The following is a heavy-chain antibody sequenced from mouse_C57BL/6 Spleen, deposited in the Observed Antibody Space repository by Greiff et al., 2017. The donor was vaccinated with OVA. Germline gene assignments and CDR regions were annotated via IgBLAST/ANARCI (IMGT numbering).Heavy chain of an antibody. J-gene: IGHJ4*01. CDR1: GYTFTSYW. Sequence: VQLQQPGAELVKPGASVKLSCKASGYTFTSYWMQWVKQRPGQGLEWIGEIDPSDSYTNYNQKFKGKATLTVDTSSSTAYMQLSSLTSEDSAVYYCARRPFPFVRHYAMDYWGQGTSVTVSA. CDR2: IDPSDSYT. D-gene: IGHD2-14*01. CDR3: ARRPFPFVRHYAMDY. V-gene: IGHV1-50*01.